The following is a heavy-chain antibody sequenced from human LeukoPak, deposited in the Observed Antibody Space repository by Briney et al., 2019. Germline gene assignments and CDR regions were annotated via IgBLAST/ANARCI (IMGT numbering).Heavy chain of an antibody. V-gene: IGHV3-11*05. CDR1: GFTFSDSY. J-gene: IGHJ5*02. CDR3: ARGSARWFDP. Sequence: PGGSLRLSCAASGFTFSDSYMSWIRQAAGQGMEWISYISSTSSHTNYADSVKGRFTISRDNAKRSLYLQMNSLRAEDTAVYYCARGSARWFDPWGEGTLVTVSS. CDR2: ISSTSSHT.